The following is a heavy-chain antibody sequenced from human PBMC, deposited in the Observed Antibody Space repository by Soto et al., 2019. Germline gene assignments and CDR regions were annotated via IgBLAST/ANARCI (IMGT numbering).Heavy chain of an antibody. V-gene: IGHV4-59*01. J-gene: IGHJ4*02. CDR3: VRGGSGSPFDY. CDR2: IYYTGMN. D-gene: IGHD1-26*01. Sequence: QVQLQESGPGLVKPSETLSLICTVSGGSINYSYWSWIRQPPGKGLEWIGYIYYTGMNNYNPSLRGRATISVDMSKSQFSLKVTSVTVADTAVYYCVRGGSGSPFDYWGQGALVTVTA. CDR1: GGSINYSY.